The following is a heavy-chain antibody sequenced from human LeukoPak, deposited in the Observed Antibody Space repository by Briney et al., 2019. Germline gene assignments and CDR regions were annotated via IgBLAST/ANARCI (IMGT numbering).Heavy chain of an antibody. CDR3: ARDRSDTTFGVFRFDP. CDR1: GFTFSSYW. D-gene: IGHD3-3*01. Sequence: GGSLRLSCAASGFTFSSYWMSWVRQAPGKGLEWVANIKQDGSEKYYVDSVKGRFTISRDNAKNSLYLQMNSLRAEDTAVYYCARDRSDTTFGVFRFDPWGQGTLVTVSS. V-gene: IGHV3-7*01. CDR2: IKQDGSEK. J-gene: IGHJ5*02.